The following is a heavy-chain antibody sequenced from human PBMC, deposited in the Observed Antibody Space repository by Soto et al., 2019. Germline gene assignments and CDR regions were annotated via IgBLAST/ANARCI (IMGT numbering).Heavy chain of an antibody. CDR2: ISSSSSTI. Sequence: GGSLRLSCAASGFTFSSYSMNWVRQAPGKGLEWVSYISSSSSTIYYADSVKGRFTISRDNAKNSLYLQMNSLRAEDTAVYYCARDLVPKVGAVAGYFDYWGQGTLVTVSS. V-gene: IGHV3-48*01. J-gene: IGHJ4*02. CDR1: GFTFSSYS. D-gene: IGHD6-19*01. CDR3: ARDLVPKVGAVAGYFDY.